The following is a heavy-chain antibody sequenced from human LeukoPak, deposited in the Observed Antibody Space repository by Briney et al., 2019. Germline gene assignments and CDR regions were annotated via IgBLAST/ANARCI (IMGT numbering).Heavy chain of an antibody. J-gene: IGHJ4*02. D-gene: IGHD2-2*01. CDR1: GYTFTSYD. Sequence: GASVKVSCKASGYTFTSYDINWVRQATGQGLEWMGWMNPNSGNTGYAQKFQGRVTITRNTSISTAYMELSSLRSEDTAGYYCALIPSFQVVPADYWGQGTLVTVSS. CDR3: ALIPSFQVVPADY. V-gene: IGHV1-8*03. CDR2: MNPNSGNT.